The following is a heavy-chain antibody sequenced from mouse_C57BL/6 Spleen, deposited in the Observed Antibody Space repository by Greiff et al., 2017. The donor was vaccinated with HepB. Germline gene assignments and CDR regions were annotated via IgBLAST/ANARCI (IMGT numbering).Heavy chain of an antibody. J-gene: IGHJ1*03. D-gene: IGHD2-3*01. V-gene: IGHV1-19*01. Sequence: VQLQQSGPVLVKPGASVKMSCKASGYTFTDYYMNWVKQSHGKSLEWIGVINPYNGGTSYNQKFKGKATLTVDKSSSTAYMELNSLTSEDSAVYYCARGIYDGYYGGYFDVWGTGTTVTVSS. CDR3: ARGIYDGYYGGYFDV. CDR1: GYTFTDYY. CDR2: INPYNGGT.